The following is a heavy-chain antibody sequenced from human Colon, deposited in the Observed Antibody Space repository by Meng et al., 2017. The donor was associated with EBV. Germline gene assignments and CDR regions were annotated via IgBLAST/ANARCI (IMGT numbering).Heavy chain of an antibody. CDR2: VSHPGSA. Sequence: VLLHQLGAGLLKPSETLSITCTVNGGSFSGYVWSWVRQPPGKGMEWIGEVSHPGSANYNPSLKSRVTISVDASEKQFSLRLTSVTAADSAVYYCARVPTTGYKDHWGRGTLVTVSS. CDR1: GGSFSGYV. V-gene: IGHV4-34*01. CDR3: ARVPTTGYKDH. J-gene: IGHJ4*02. D-gene: IGHD3-9*01.